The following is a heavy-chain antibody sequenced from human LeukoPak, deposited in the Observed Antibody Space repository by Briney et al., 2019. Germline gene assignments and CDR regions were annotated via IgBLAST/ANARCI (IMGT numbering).Heavy chain of an antibody. CDR2: ISSSSSYI. J-gene: IGHJ4*02. CDR1: GFTFSSYS. CDR3: ARDQAGWYFDY. V-gene: IGHV3-21*01. Sequence: PGGSLRLSCAASGFTFSSYSMNWVRQAPGEGLEWVSSISSSSSYIYYADSVKGRFTISRDNAKNSLYLQMNSLRAEDTAVYYCARDQAGWYFDYWGQGTLVTVSS.